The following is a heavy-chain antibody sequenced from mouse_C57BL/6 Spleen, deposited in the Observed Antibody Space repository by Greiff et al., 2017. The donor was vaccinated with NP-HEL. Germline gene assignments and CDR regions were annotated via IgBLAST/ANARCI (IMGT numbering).Heavy chain of an antibody. CDR2: ISSGGDYI. Sequence: EVKVIESGEGLVKPGGSLKLSCAASGFTFSSYAMSWVRQTPEKRLEWVAYISSGGDYIYYADTVKGRFTISRDNARNTLYLQMSSLKSEDTAMYYCTRGRDYYGSSYNFDVWGTGTTVTVSS. D-gene: IGHD1-1*01. J-gene: IGHJ1*03. V-gene: IGHV5-9-1*02. CDR3: TRGRDYYGSSYNFDV. CDR1: GFTFSSYA.